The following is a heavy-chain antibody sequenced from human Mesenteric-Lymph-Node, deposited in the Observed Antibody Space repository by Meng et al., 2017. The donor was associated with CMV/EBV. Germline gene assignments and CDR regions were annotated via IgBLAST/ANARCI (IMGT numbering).Heavy chain of an antibody. J-gene: IGHJ6*02. Sequence: SETLSLTCTVSGGSISSYYWSWIRQPPGKGLEWIGYIYYSWSTNYNPSLKSRVTISVDTSKNQFSLKLSSVTAADTAVYYCARLSLVRHYNYYYYYGMDVWGQGTTVTVSS. V-gene: IGHV4-59*01. CDR3: ARLSLVRHYNYYYYYGMDV. CDR1: GGSISSYY. CDR2: IYYSWST. D-gene: IGHD6-6*01.